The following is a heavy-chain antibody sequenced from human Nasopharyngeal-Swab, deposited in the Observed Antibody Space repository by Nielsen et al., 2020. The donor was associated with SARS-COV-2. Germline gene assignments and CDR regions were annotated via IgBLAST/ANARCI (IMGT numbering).Heavy chain of an antibody. J-gene: IGHJ4*02. Sequence: ESLKISCAASGFTFSSHDMTWVRQAPGKGLEWIGEINHSGSTNYNPSLKSRVTISVDTSKNQFSLKLSSVTAADTAVYYCARGRIAAAGPFDYWGQGTLVTVSS. CDR2: INHSGST. CDR1: GFTFSSHD. D-gene: IGHD6-13*01. V-gene: IGHV4-34*01. CDR3: ARGRIAAAGPFDY.